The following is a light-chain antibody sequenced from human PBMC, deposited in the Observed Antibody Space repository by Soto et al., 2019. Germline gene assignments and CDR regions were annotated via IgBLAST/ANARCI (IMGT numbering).Light chain of an antibody. V-gene: IGKV1-39*01. CDR3: QQSYSTPRD. Sequence: DIQLTQSRFSLSASVGARVALTCMASQSISNSLHWYQQKPGRAPKLLIYAASSLQSGVPSRFSGSGSGTDFILTISSLQPEDFATYYCQQSYSTPRDFGQGTRLEIK. CDR1: QSISNS. J-gene: IGKJ5*01. CDR2: AAS.